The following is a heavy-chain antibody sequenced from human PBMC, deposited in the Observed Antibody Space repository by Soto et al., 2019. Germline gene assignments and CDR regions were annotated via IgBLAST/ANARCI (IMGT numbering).Heavy chain of an antibody. Sequence: GGSLRLSCAASGFIFDDYGMSWARQAPGKGLEWVSGVNWNGGGTFYADSVKGRFTISRDNSRNTLYLQMNSLRAEDTAVYYCAKDVRPDGYWDLDYWGQGTPVTVSS. D-gene: IGHD5-12*01. V-gene: IGHV3-20*04. CDR3: AKDVRPDGYWDLDY. CDR2: VNWNGGGT. CDR1: GFIFDDYG. J-gene: IGHJ4*02.